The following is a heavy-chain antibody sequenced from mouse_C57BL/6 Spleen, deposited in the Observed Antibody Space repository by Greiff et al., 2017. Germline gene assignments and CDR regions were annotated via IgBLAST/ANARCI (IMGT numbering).Heavy chain of an antibody. V-gene: IGHV1-39*01. J-gene: IGHJ1*03. D-gene: IGHD1-1*01. Sequence: VQLQQSGPELVKPGASVKISCKASGYSFTDYNMNWVKQSNGKSLEWIGVINPNYGTTSYNPKFKGKATLTVDQSSSTAYMQLNSLTSEDTAVYYSARSSSYGYWYFDVWGTGTTVTVSS. CDR1: GYSFTDYN. CDR3: ARSSSYGYWYFDV. CDR2: INPNYGTT.